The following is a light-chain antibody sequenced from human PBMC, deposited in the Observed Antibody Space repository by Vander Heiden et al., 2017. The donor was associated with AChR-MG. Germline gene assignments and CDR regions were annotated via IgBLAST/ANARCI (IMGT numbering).Light chain of an antibody. Sequence: DIQMTQSPSTLSASVGDRVTITCRASQSFSSWLAWYQQKPGKAPKLLIYKASTLQSWVPSRFSGSGSGTEFTLTISSLQPDDFATYYCQQYNSYPYTFGQGTNLEIK. J-gene: IGKJ2*01. V-gene: IGKV1-5*03. CDR1: QSFSSW. CDR3: QQYNSYPYT. CDR2: KAS.